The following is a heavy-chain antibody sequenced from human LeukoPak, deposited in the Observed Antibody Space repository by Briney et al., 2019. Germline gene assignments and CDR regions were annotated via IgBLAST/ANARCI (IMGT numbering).Heavy chain of an antibody. V-gene: IGHV3-30*03. CDR3: ARDAQYSNSYHGY. D-gene: IGHD2/OR15-2a*01. CDR1: GFTFSGYG. Sequence: PGGSLRLSCAASGFTFSGYGMHWVRQAPGKGLEWVAVISYDGSNKYYADSVKGRFTISRDNSKNTLYLQMNSLRAEDTAVYYCARDAQYSNSYHGYWGQGTLVTVSS. CDR2: ISYDGSNK. J-gene: IGHJ4*02.